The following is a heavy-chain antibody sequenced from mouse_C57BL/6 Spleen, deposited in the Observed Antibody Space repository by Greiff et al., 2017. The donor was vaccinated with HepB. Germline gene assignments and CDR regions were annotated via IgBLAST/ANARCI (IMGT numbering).Heavy chain of an antibody. V-gene: IGHV1-64*01. J-gene: IGHJ2*01. D-gene: IGHD2-4*01. CDR1: GYTFTSYW. Sequence: QVQLQQPGAELVKPGASVKLSCKASGYTFTSYWMHWVKQRPGQGLEWIGMIHPNSGSTNYNEKFKSKATLTVDKSSSTAYMQLSSLTSEDSAVYYCAREGIYDYAAYFDYWGQGTTLTVSS. CDR3: AREGIYDYAAYFDY. CDR2: IHPNSGST.